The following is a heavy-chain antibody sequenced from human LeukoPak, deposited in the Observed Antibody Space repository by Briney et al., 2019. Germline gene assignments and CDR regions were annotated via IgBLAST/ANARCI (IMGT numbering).Heavy chain of an antibody. CDR3: ARVASGIVGAKRAFDI. Sequence: SETLSLTCTVSGGSISSYYWSWIRQPPGKGLEWIGYIYYSGSTNYNPSLKGRVTISVDTSKNQFSLKLSSVTAADTAVYYCARVASGIVGAKRAFDIWGQGTMVTVSS. V-gene: IGHV4-59*01. CDR2: IYYSGST. D-gene: IGHD1-26*01. CDR1: GGSISSYY. J-gene: IGHJ3*02.